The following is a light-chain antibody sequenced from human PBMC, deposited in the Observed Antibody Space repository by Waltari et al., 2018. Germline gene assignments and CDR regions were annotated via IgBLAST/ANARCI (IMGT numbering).Light chain of an antibody. CDR2: DVS. CDR1: SSDSGRYDI. J-gene: IGLJ3*02. Sequence: QSALTQPAAVSGSPGQSVTISCTGASSDSGRYDIVSWYQQHPGNAPQLVISDVSKRPSGVSDRFSGSKSGDTASLTISGLQFEDEADYYCCSYAGNYVWVFGGGTRLTVL. CDR3: CSYAGNYVWV. V-gene: IGLV2-23*02.